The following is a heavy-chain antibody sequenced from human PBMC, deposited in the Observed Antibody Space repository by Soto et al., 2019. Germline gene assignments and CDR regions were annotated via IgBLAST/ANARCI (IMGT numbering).Heavy chain of an antibody. Sequence: EVQLVESGGGLVKPGGSLRLSCAASGFTVSNAWMSWVRQAPGKGLEWVGRIKSKTDSGTTEYDAPVKGRFTISRDDSKNTLYLQMNSLKTEDTAVYYCARYSSGASEYWGQGTLVTVSS. CDR1: GFTVSNAW. CDR2: IKSKTDSGTT. V-gene: IGHV3-15*01. J-gene: IGHJ4*02. CDR3: ARYSSGASEY. D-gene: IGHD5-18*01.